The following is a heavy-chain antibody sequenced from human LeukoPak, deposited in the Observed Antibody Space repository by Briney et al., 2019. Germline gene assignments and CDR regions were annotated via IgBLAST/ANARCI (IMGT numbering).Heavy chain of an antibody. Sequence: SETLSLTCTVSGGSISSGDYYWSWIRQPPGKGLEWIGYIYYSGSTYYNPSLKSRVTISVDTSKNQFSLKLSSVTAADTAVYYCARMAVNYDILTGYYGPPHFDYWGQGTLVTVSS. CDR2: IYYSGST. CDR3: ARMAVNYDILTGYYGPPHFDY. V-gene: IGHV4-30-4*02. D-gene: IGHD3-9*01. J-gene: IGHJ4*02. CDR1: GGSISSGDYY.